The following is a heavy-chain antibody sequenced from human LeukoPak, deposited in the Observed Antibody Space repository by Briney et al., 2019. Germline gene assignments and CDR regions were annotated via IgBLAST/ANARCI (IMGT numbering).Heavy chain of an antibody. Sequence: SETLSLTCTVSGYSISSGYYWGWIRQPPGKGLEWIGSIYHSGSTYYNPSLKSRVTISVDTSKNQFSLKLSSVTAADTAVYYCARDKGVDYYDGSGYYYRNAFDIWGQGTMVTVSS. CDR3: ARDKGVDYYDGSGYYYRNAFDI. CDR2: IYHSGST. CDR1: GYSISSGYY. D-gene: IGHD3-22*01. J-gene: IGHJ3*02. V-gene: IGHV4-38-2*02.